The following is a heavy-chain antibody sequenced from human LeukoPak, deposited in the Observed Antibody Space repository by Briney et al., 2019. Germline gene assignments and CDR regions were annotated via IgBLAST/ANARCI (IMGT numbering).Heavy chain of an antibody. V-gene: IGHV4-4*07. CDR1: GGFIRSYY. CDR3: ARQGYSAAYYFLDF. J-gene: IGHJ4*02. Sequence: SETLSLTCDVSGGFIRSYYWGWVRQPAGKGLEWIGRIYTTGTTNFNPSLKSRLTMSVDTSKNQFSLNLTSVTAADTAVYFCARQGYSAAYYFLDFWSPGTLVTVSS. D-gene: IGHD2/OR15-2a*01. CDR2: IYTTGTT.